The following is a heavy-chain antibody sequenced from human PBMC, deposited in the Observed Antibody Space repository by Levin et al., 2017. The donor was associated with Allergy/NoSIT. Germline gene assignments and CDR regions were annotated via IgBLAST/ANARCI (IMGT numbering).Heavy chain of an antibody. J-gene: IGHJ4*02. D-gene: IGHD3-9*01. CDR1: GFTFSSYS. CDR3: ARYILTGYYIDY. Sequence: TTGGSLRLSCAASGFTFSSYSMNWVRQAPGKGLEWVSSISSSSSYIYYADSVKGRFTISRDNAKNSLYLQMNSLRAEDTAVYYCARYILTGYYIDYWGQGTLVTVSS. CDR2: ISSSSSYI. V-gene: IGHV3-21*01.